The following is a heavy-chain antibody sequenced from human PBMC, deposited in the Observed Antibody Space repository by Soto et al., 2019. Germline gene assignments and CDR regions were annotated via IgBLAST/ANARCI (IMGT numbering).Heavy chain of an antibody. D-gene: IGHD2-15*01. CDR2: VNSSGGSA. CDR3: AREEDCRGGTCYSEYFHH. CDR1: GYIFTAYS. Sequence: GASVKVSCKTSGYIFTAYSMHWVRQAPGQGLEWMGVVNSSGGSAHYAQSFEGRVTLTRDTSTSTFYMELSSLRSEDTAVYYCAREEDCRGGTCYSEYFHHWGQGTLVTVSS. J-gene: IGHJ1*01. V-gene: IGHV1-46*01.